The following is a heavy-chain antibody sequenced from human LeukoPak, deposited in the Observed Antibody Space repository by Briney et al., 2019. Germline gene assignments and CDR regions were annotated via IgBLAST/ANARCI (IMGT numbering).Heavy chain of an antibody. CDR1: GYTFTSYG. CDR2: IIPIFGTA. V-gene: IGHV1-69*13. CDR3: AKSGPYYYYGMDV. J-gene: IGHJ6*02. Sequence: GASVKVSCKASGYTFTSYGISWVRQAPGQGLEWMGGIIPIFGTANYAQKFQGRVTITADESTSTAYMELSSLRSEDTAVYYCAKSGPYYYYGMDVWGQGTTVTVSS.